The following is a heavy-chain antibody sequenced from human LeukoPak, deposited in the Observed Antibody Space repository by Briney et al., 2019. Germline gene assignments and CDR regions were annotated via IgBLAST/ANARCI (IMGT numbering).Heavy chain of an antibody. CDR2: INPNSGHT. CDR3: AKVVHGTVAFDI. D-gene: IGHD4-17*01. J-gene: IGHJ3*02. CDR1: GYTFTASY. Sequence: ASVKVSCKASGYTFTASYMHWVRQAPGQGLEWMGSINPNSGHTNYAQKFQGRLTLTRDTSISTAYMDLSRLRSDDTAVYYCAKVVHGTVAFDIWGQGTMVTVSS. V-gene: IGHV1-2*02.